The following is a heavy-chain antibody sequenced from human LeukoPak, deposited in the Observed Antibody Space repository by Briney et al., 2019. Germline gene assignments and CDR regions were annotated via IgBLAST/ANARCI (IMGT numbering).Heavy chain of an antibody. CDR1: GGTFISYA. Sequence: SVKISCKASGGTFISYAISCVRQAPGQGLEWMGGIIPIFGTANYAQKFQGRVTITADESTSTAYMELSSLRSEETALYYGERAVVQAAIAVRPYDFWGQGTLVTVSS. CDR2: IIPIFGTA. D-gene: IGHD2-2*02. CDR3: ERAVVQAAIAVRPYDF. J-gene: IGHJ3*01. V-gene: IGHV1-69*13.